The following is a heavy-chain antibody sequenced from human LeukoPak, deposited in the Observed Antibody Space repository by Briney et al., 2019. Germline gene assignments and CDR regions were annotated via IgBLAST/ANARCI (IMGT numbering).Heavy chain of an antibody. CDR3: ARQDGLEYYMDV. J-gene: IGHJ6*03. Sequence: GGSLRLSCAASGMTFRSHWMTWVRQTTGKGLEWLATIKSDGSEIYYLDSVKGRFTISRDNAKNSLYLQMNSLRADDSAVYYCARQDGLEYYMDVWGKGTTVTVSS. CDR1: GMTFRSHW. V-gene: IGHV3-7*01. CDR2: IKSDGSEI. D-gene: IGHD3-16*01.